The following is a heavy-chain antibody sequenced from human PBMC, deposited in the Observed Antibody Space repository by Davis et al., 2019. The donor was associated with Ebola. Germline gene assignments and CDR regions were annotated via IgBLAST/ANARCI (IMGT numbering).Heavy chain of an antibody. Sequence: PAGSLTLSCAASGFTFSSYAMPWVRQAPGTGLEWVAVISYDGSNKYYADSVKGRFTISRDNSKNTLYLQMNSLRAEDTAVYYCAKDGGYCTGGVCSYYYYYGMDVWGQGTTVTVSS. V-gene: IGHV3-30-3*01. J-gene: IGHJ6*02. CDR3: AKDGGYCTGGVCSYYYYYGMDV. CDR1: GFTFSSYA. D-gene: IGHD2-8*02. CDR2: ISYDGSNK.